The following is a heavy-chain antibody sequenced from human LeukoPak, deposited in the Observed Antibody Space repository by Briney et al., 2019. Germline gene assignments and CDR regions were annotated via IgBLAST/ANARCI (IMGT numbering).Heavy chain of an antibody. D-gene: IGHD3-22*01. Sequence: GGSLRLSCAASGFTFDDYCMSWVRQAPGKGLEWVSGINWNGGSTGYADSVKGRFTISRDNAKNSLYLQMNSLRAEDTALYYCARGSYYYDSSGYPFDYWGQGTLVTVSS. CDR2: INWNGGST. V-gene: IGHV3-20*04. J-gene: IGHJ4*02. CDR1: GFTFDDYC. CDR3: ARGSYYYDSSGYPFDY.